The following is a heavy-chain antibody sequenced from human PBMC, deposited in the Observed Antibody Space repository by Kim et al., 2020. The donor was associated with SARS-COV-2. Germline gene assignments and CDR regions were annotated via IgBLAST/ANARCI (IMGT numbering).Heavy chain of an antibody. CDR1: GYSLTTHS. Sequence: ASVKVSCKASGYSLTTHSMNWVRQAPGQGLEWLGWINTNTGHPTYVQGLTGRLVFSLDTSVNTAFLEINGLQTEDTAVYYCARDRGLCVTSSCRSYHYHMDVWGKGTTVTGSS. V-gene: IGHV7-4-1*02. CDR2: INTNTGHP. CDR3: ARDRGLCVTSSCRSYHYHMDV. J-gene: IGHJ6*03. D-gene: IGHD3-10*01.